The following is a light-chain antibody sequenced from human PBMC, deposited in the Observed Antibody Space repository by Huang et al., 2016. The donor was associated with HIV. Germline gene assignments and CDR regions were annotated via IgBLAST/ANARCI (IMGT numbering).Light chain of an antibody. CDR3: QQRSNWPPIT. V-gene: IGKV3-11*01. CDR2: GAS. J-gene: IGKJ5*01. Sequence: APRLLIYGASTRATGVPARFSGAGSGTDFTLTISSLEPEDFAVYYCQQRSNWPPITFGQGTRLDMK.